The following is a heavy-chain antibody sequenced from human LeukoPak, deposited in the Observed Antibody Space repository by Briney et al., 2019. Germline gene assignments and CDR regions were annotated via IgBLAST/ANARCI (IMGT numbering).Heavy chain of an antibody. V-gene: IGHV1-2*02. D-gene: IGHD3-10*01. Sequence: ASVKVSCKASGYTFTGYYMHWVRQAPGQGLEWMGWINPNSGGTNYAQNFQGRVTMTRDTSISTAYMELSRLRSDDTAVYYCARERFGGAAYHFDYWGQGTLVTVSS. CDR1: GYTFTGYY. CDR2: INPNSGGT. CDR3: ARERFGGAAYHFDY. J-gene: IGHJ4*02.